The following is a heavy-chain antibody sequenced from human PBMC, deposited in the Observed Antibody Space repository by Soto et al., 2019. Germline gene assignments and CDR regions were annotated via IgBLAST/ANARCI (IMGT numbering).Heavy chain of an antibody. CDR2: IKQTGSEK. Sequence: GGSLRLSCGASGFTFFTSWMSWVRQAPGKGLEWLANIKQTGSEKSYVASVKGRFTISRDNAKNSLYLQMHSLRAEDTAVYYCARERVPAAYFDSWGQGTLVTVSS. CDR3: ARERVPAAYFDS. J-gene: IGHJ4*02. D-gene: IGHD2-2*01. V-gene: IGHV3-7*05. CDR1: GFTFFTSW.